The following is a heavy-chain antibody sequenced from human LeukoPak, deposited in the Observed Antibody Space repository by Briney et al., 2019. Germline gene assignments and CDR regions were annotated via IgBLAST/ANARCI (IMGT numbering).Heavy chain of an antibody. CDR1: GGTFSSYT. Sequence: ASVKVSCKASGGTFSSYTISWVRQAPGQGLEWMGRIIPIFGTANYAQKFQGRVTITTDESTSTAYVELSSLRSEDTAVYYCTIAAAGTWPFDYWGQGTLVTVSS. CDR3: TIAAAGTWPFDY. CDR2: IIPIFGTA. J-gene: IGHJ4*02. V-gene: IGHV1-69*05. D-gene: IGHD6-13*01.